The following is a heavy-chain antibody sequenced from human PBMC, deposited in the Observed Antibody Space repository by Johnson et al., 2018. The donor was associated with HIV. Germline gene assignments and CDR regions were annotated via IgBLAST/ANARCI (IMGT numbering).Heavy chain of an antibody. CDR2: IWYDGNNK. Sequence: QELLVESGGGVVQPGTSLRLSCAASGFTFSSYGMHWVRQAPGKGLQWVAAIWYDGNNKYYADSVTGRFTISRDNSKKTLHLQMSSLRGDDTAIYYCAKVIALAGRPDAFDVWGRGTVVTVSS. V-gene: IGHV3-33*06. J-gene: IGHJ3*01. CDR1: GFTFSSYG. D-gene: IGHD6-19*01. CDR3: AKVIALAGRPDAFDV.